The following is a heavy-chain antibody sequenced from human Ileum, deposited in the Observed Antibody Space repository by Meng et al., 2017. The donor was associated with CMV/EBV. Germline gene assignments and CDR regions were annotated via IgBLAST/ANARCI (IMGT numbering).Heavy chain of an antibody. CDR3: AKGEARTGTTLGNYYHT. D-gene: IGHD1-7*01. CDR1: GYIFTEFY. V-gene: IGHV1-2*02. Sequence: ASVKVSCKASGYIFTEFYLHWMRQAPGQGPEWMGWINPLSGGTKFAQRFQGRVAMARDTSNSTVYMDLSGLTSDDTAVYFCAKGEARTGTTLGNYYHTWSQGTQVTVSS. J-gene: IGHJ5*02. CDR2: INPLSGGT.